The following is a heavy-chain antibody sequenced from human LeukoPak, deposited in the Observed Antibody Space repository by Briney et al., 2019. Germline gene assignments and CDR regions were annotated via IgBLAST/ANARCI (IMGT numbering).Heavy chain of an antibody. CDR3: AKDFLYYDILTGYRDSDAFDI. J-gene: IGHJ3*02. CDR2: IRHYGSNK. Sequence: GGSLRLSCAASGFTFSIYGMHWVRQAPGKGREWVAFIRHYGSNKYYADSVKGRFTISRDNSKNTLYLQMNSLRAEDTAVYYCAKDFLYYDILTGYRDSDAFDIWGQGTMVTVSS. CDR1: GFTFSIYG. V-gene: IGHV3-30*02. D-gene: IGHD3-9*01.